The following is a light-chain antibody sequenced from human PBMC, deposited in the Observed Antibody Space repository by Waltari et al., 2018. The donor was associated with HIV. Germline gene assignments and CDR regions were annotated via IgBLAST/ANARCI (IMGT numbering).Light chain of an antibody. V-gene: IGLV1-51*01. CDR1: GSNLVNNY. Sequence: QSALFHPPPGSSAPRPKATISCSGSGSNLVNNYLSWYQHLPGTAPKHLIYENNRRPSGVPDRFSGSKSGTSATLAISGLQAEDEADYYCGTWDGRVSAAVFGGGTKVTVL. CDR3: GTWDGRVSAAV. J-gene: IGLJ2*01. CDR2: ENN.